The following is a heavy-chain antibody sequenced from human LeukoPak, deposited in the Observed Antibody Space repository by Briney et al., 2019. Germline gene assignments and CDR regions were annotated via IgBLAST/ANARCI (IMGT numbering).Heavy chain of an antibody. CDR2: ISSSGSAI. CDR3: AKAYCSSTSCYGTQMYYMDV. D-gene: IGHD2-2*01. Sequence: GGSLRLSCAASGFTFSNYEMNWVRQAPGKGLEWLSYISSSGSAIYSADSVKGRFTISRDNSKNTLYLQMNSLRAEDTAVYYCAKAYCSSTSCYGTQMYYMDVWGKGTTVTISS. J-gene: IGHJ6*03. V-gene: IGHV3-48*03. CDR1: GFTFSNYE.